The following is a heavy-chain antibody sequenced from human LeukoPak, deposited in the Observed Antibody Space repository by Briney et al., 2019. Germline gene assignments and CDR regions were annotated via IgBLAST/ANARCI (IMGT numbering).Heavy chain of an antibody. D-gene: IGHD3-22*01. Sequence: PGGSLRLSCAASGFTFRTFGMHWVRLAPGKGLEWVAIIWYDGINKYCADSVKGRFTISRDNSKNTLYLQMNSLRAEDTAVYYCARDYYDSSGQLHAGAHAFDIWGQGTMVTVSS. J-gene: IGHJ3*02. V-gene: IGHV3-33*01. CDR2: IWYDGINK. CDR3: ARDYYDSSGQLHAGAHAFDI. CDR1: GFTFRTFG.